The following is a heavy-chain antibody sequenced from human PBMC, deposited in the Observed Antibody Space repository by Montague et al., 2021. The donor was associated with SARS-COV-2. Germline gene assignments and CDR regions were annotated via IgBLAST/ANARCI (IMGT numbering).Heavy chain of an antibody. D-gene: IGHD2-21*01. CDR3: ARIWGWSGGY. CDR2: SGST. Sequence: SGSTYYNPSLKIRVTISVDTSKNQFSLKLSSVTAADTAVYYCARIWGWSGGYWDQGTRVIVYS. J-gene: IGHJ4*02. V-gene: IGHV4-30-4*01.